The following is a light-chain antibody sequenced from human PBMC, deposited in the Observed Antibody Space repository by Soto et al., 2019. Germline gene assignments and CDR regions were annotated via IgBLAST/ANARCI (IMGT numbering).Light chain of an antibody. V-gene: IGLV2-23*01. Sequence: QSALTQPASVSGSPGQSITISCTGTSSDVGSYTLVSWYQQHPGKAPKLMIYEGSKRPSGVSNRFSGSKSGNTASLTISGLQAEDEADYYCYSYAGSSTSVVFGGGTKLTVL. CDR1: SSDVGSYTL. J-gene: IGLJ2*01. CDR2: EGS. CDR3: YSYAGSSTSVV.